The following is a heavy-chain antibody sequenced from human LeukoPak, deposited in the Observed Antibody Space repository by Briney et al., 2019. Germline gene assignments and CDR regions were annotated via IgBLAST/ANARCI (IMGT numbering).Heavy chain of an antibody. J-gene: IGHJ5*02. CDR2: ISAYNGNT. CDR3: ARTPGCSGGSCYFNWFDP. CDR1: GGTFSSYA. Sequence: ASVKVSCKASGGTFSSYAISWVRQAPGQGLEWMGWISAYNGNTSYAQKLQGRVTMTTDTSTSTAYMELRSLRSDDTAVYYCARTPGCSGGSCYFNWFDPWGQGTLVTVSS. D-gene: IGHD2-15*01. V-gene: IGHV1-18*01.